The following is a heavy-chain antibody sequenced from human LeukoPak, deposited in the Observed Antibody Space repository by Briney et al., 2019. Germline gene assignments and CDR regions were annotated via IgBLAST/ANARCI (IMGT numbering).Heavy chain of an antibody. CDR1: GFTFSTYA. J-gene: IGHJ4*02. Sequence: GGSLRLSCAASGFTFSTYAMGWVRQAPGKGLEWVSAIVGSGDITYYSDSVKGRFTISRDNSKNTAYLQMNSLRDEDTAVYYCALNAYYLGMTTWGQGALVTVSS. D-gene: IGHD3-16*01. CDR2: IVGSGDIT. CDR3: ALNAYYLGMTT. V-gene: IGHV3-23*01.